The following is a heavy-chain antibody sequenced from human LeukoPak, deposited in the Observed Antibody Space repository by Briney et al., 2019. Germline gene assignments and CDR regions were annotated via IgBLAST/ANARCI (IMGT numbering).Heavy chain of an antibody. V-gene: IGHV4-30-4*01. CDR1: GGSISSGDYY. J-gene: IGHJ4*02. CDR3: ARGEAYYDILTGYSY. D-gene: IGHD3-9*01. Sequence: SETLSLTCTVSGGSISSGDYYWSWIRQPPGKGLEWIGYIYYSGSTYYNPSLKSRVTISVDTSKNQFSLKLSSVTAADTAVYYCARGEAYYDILTGYSYWGQGTLVTVSS. CDR2: IYYSGST.